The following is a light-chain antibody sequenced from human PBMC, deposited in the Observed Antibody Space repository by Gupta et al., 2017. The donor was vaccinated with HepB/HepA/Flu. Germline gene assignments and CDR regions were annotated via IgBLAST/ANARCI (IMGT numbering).Light chain of an antibody. CDR3: MQDLQTST. CDR2: LGS. J-gene: IGKJ2*01. V-gene: IGKV2-28*01. Sequence: DIVMTQSPLSLPVTPGEPASISCRSSQSLLHSNGYNYLDWYLQKPGQSPQLMIYLGSNRASGVPDRFSGSGSGXDFTLKXSRGEDEDVGVYYCMQDLQTSTFGXGTKLEIK. CDR1: QSLLHSNGYNY.